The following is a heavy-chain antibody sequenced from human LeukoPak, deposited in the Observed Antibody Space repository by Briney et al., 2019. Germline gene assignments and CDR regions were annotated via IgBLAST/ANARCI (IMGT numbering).Heavy chain of an antibody. CDR1: GLTFRTSA. Sequence: PGRSLRLSCADSGLTFRTSAMHWVRQAPGKGLEWEAVVSFDGSNENYADSVRGRFIISRDNSKNTLYLQMSGLRREDTAMYYCARGVGYTLVSWGQGTLVTVSS. D-gene: IGHD5-24*01. J-gene: IGHJ5*02. V-gene: IGHV3-30-3*01. CDR3: ARGVGYTLVS. CDR2: VSFDGSNE.